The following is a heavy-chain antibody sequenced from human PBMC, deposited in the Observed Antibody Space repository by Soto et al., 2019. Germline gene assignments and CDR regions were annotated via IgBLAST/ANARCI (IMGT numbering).Heavy chain of an antibody. J-gene: IGHJ4*02. CDR3: AKGSGYVDH. D-gene: IGHD6-19*01. CDR1: GFTFSSYA. V-gene: IGHV3-23*01. CDR2: NSGSGGSS. Sequence: GGSLRLSCAASGFTFSSYAMSWIRQAPGKGVEWVSANSGSGGSSYYEDSVKGRFNISRDNSKNKLYLQMNRLRAEDTAVYYCAKGSGYVDHWGKGTLVTVSS.